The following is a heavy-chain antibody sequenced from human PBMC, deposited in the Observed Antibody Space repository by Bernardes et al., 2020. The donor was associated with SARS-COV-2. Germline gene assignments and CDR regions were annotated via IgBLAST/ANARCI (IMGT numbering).Heavy chain of an antibody. CDR3: ARAPPAMVKDDAFDI. V-gene: IGHV3-21*01. J-gene: IGHJ3*02. D-gene: IGHD5-18*01. CDR2: ISSSSSYI. CDR1: GFTFSSYS. Sequence: GSLRLSCAASGFTFSSYSMNWVRQAPGKGLEWVSSISSSSSYIYYADSVKGRFTISRDNAKNSLYLQMNSLRAEDTAVYYCARAPPAMVKDDAFDIWGQGTMVTVSS.